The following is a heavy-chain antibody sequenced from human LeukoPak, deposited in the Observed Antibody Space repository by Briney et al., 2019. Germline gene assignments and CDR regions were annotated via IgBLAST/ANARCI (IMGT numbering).Heavy chain of an antibody. Sequence: SVKVSCKASGGTFSSYAISWVRQAPGQGLEWMGRIIPILGIANYAQKFQGRVTITADKSTSTAYMELSSLRSEDTAVYYCARTVVTTTWGLDYWGQGTLVTVSS. J-gene: IGHJ4*02. V-gene: IGHV1-69*04. D-gene: IGHD4-23*01. CDR2: IIPILGIA. CDR1: GGTFSSYA. CDR3: ARTVVTTTWGLDY.